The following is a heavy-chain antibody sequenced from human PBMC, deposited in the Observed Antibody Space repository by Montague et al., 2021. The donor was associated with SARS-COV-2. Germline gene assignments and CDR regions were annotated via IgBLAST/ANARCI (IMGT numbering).Heavy chain of an antibody. V-gene: IGHV4-61*01. CDR3: ARDPWRITIFGVVTRYGMDV. CDR2: IYYSGST. Sequence: SETLSLTCIVSGGSFSSGSYYWSWIRQPPGKGLEWIGYIYYSGSTNYXPSLKSRVTISVDTSKNQFSLKLSSVTAADTAVYYCARDPWRITIFGVVTRYGMDVWGQGTTVTVSS. D-gene: IGHD3-3*01. CDR1: GGSFSSGSYY. J-gene: IGHJ6*02.